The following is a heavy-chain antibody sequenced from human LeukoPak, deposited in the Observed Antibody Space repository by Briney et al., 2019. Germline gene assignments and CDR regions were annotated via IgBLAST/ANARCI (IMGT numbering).Heavy chain of an antibody. Sequence: ASVKVSCKASGYTFTGYYMHWVRQAPGQGLEWMGWINPNSGGTNYAQKFQGRVTMTRDTSISTAYMELSSLRSDDTAVYYCADSGYDSGYFDYWGQGTLVTVSS. V-gene: IGHV1-2*02. CDR3: ADSGYDSGYFDY. CDR1: GYTFTGYY. CDR2: INPNSGGT. D-gene: IGHD5-12*01. J-gene: IGHJ4*02.